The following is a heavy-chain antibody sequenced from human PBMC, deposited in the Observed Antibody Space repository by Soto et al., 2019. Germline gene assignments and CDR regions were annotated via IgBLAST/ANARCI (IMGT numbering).Heavy chain of an antibody. D-gene: IGHD2-2*01. J-gene: IGHJ5*02. CDR1: GFTFSSYG. Sequence: GGSLRLSCAASGFTFSSYGMHWVRQAPGKGLEWVAVISYDGSNKYYADSVKGRFTISRDNSKNTLYLQMNSLRAEDTAVYYCAKERCSSTSCYENYLSFPWFDPWGLGTLVTVSS. CDR2: ISYDGSNK. V-gene: IGHV3-30*18. CDR3: AKERCSSTSCYENYLSFPWFDP.